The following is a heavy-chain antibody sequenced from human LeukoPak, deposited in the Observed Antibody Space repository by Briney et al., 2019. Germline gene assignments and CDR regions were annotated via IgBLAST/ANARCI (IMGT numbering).Heavy chain of an antibody. V-gene: IGHV4-38-2*02. J-gene: IGHJ5*02. CDR1: GYSIRSGYY. D-gene: IGHD4-17*01. CDR2: IYHSGCT. Sequence: SETLSLTCAVSGYSIRSGYYWGWIRQPPGKGLEWIGSIYHSGCTYYNPPLTSTVTISVDTSRNQFSLKLSSVTAADTDVYYCARDLEGDNYGDYLRWFDPWSQGTLVTVSS. CDR3: ARDLEGDNYGDYLRWFDP.